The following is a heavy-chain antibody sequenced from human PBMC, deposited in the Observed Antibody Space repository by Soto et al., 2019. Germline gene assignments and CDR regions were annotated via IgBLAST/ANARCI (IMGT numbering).Heavy chain of an antibody. CDR3: ARSVDP. CDR2: IYYSGTI. Sequence: SETLSLTCTVSGGSISSGYWSWIRQHPGKGLEWIGYIYYSGTIYYNPSLKSRVTISVDTSKNQFSLKLSSVTAADTAVYYCARSVDPWGQGTLVTV. V-gene: IGHV4-59*12. CDR1: GGSISSGY. J-gene: IGHJ5*02.